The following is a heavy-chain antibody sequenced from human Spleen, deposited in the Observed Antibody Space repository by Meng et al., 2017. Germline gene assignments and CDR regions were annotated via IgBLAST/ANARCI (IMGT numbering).Heavy chain of an antibody. CDR1: GGTFSSYA. Sequence: SVKVSCKASGGTFSSYAISWVRQAPGQGLEWMGGIIPIFGTANYAQKFQGRVTITTDESTSTAYMELSSLRSEDTAVYYCARVVKGYYYDSSGYYSYYFDYWGQGTLVTVSS. CDR2: IIPIFGTA. J-gene: IGHJ4*02. D-gene: IGHD3-22*01. CDR3: ARVVKGYYYDSSGYYSYYFDY. V-gene: IGHV1-69*05.